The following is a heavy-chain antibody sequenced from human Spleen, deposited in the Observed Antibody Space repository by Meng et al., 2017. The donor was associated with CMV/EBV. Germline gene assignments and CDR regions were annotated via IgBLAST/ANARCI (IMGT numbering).Heavy chain of an antibody. CDR3: ASRPTGGDY. CDR1: GGTFSSYA. Sequence: SVKVSCKASGGTFSSYAISWVRQAPGQGLEWMGGIIPIFGTANYAQKFQGRVTMTRNTSISTAYMELSSLRSEDTAVYYCASRPTGGDYWGQGTLVTV. J-gene: IGHJ4*02. CDR2: IIPIFGTA. D-gene: IGHD1-1*01. V-gene: IGHV1-69*05.